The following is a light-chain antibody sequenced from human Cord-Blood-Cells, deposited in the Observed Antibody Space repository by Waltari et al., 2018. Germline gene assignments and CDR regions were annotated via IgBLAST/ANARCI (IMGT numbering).Light chain of an antibody. CDR1: QSLLHSNGYNY. V-gene: IGKV2-28*01. CDR3: MQALQTPFT. J-gene: IGKJ5*01. CDR2: LGS. Sequence: DIVMTQSPLSLPVTPGEPTSISCRSSQSLLHSNGYNYLDWYLQKPGQSPQPLIYLGSNRASGVPDRFRGSGSGTDFTLKISRVEAEDVGVYYCMQALQTPFTFGQGTRLEIK.